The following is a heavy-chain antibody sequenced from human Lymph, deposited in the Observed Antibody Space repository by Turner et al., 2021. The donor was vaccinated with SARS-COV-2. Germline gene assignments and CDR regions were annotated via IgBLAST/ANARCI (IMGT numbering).Heavy chain of an antibody. CDR2: ISGDCGGT. Sequence: VQPVASGHCLVRPGQPLRLHRAPDRLTSDDYAMHWCSQARWKGLEWGSRISGDCGGTYYAGSVKDRFTISRDNSKISLSLQMNSLRAEDTALYYCAKDPGSCSGGSCYSRTYFDFWGQGTLVTVSS. CDR3: AKDPGSCSGGSCYSRTYFDF. J-gene: IGHJ4*02. CDR1: RLTSDDYA. V-gene: IGHV3-43*02. D-gene: IGHD2-15*01.